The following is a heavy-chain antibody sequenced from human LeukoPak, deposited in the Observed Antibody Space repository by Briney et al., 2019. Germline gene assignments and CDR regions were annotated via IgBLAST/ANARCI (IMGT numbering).Heavy chain of an antibody. CDR2: IYYSGST. CDR3: ASMGSEQFYGMDV. J-gene: IGHJ6*02. CDR1: SGSISFYY. D-gene: IGHD3-10*01. V-gene: IGHV4-59*08. Sequence: TSENLSLTRTPPSGSISFYYWSWFRQPPGQRLERIGYIYYSGSTNYNPSLKSRVTISVDTSKNQFSLKLSSVTAADTAVYYCASMGSEQFYGMDVWGQGTTVTVSS.